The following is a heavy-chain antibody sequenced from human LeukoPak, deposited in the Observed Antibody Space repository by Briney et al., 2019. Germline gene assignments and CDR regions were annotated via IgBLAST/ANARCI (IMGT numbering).Heavy chain of an antibody. J-gene: IGHJ4*02. CDR1: GFTFSSYT. D-gene: IGHD3-22*01. Sequence: GGSLRLSCSASGFTFSSYTMHWARQAPGKGLDYVSAITSNGDTTYYADSVKGRVTISRDNSKNTLYLQMSSLRAEDTAVYYCVKDDSYYYDSSGRDSWGQGTLVTVSS. V-gene: IGHV3-64D*09. CDR3: VKDDSYYYDSSGRDS. CDR2: ITSNGDTT.